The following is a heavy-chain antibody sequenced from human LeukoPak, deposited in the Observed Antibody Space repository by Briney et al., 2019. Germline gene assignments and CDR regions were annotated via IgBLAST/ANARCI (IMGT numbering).Heavy chain of an antibody. D-gene: IGHD2-2*01. CDR3: ANQAQSYCSSTSCYGNYYYYMDV. CDR1: GFTLSSYE. CDR2: IDYSGGST. J-gene: IGHJ6*03. Sequence: GGSLRLSCTASGFTLSSYEMSWIRQAPGKGLEWVSSIDYSGGSTHYADSVKGRFTISRDNSKNTLYLQMNSLRAEDTAVYYCANQAQSYCSSTSCYGNYYYYMDVWGKGTTVTISS. V-gene: IGHV3-23*01.